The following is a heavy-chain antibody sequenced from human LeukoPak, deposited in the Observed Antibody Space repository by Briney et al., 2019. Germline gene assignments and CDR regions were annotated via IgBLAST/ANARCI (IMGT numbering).Heavy chain of an antibody. J-gene: IGHJ4*02. V-gene: IGHV1-8*01. D-gene: IGHD3-22*01. Sequence: ASVKVSCKASGYTFTSYDINWVRQATGQGLEWMGWMSPNSGNTGYAQKFQGRVTMTRSTSMSTAYMELSSLRSEDTAVYYCARSVYDSSDYYRVLEYWGQGTLVTVSS. CDR2: MSPNSGNT. CDR3: ARSVYDSSDYYRVLEY. CDR1: GYTFTSYD.